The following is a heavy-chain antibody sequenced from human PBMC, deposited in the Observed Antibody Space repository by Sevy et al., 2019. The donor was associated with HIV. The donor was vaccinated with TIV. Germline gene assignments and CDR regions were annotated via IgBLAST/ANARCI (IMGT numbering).Heavy chain of an antibody. CDR2: IYPGDSDT. V-gene: IGHV5-51*01. J-gene: IGHJ5*02. CDR3: ARHGITMVRGGSFDP. Sequence: GESLKISCKGSGYSSTSYWIGWVRQMPGKGLEWMGIIYPGDSDTRYSPSFQGQVTISADKSISTAYLQWSSLKASDTAMYYCARHGITMVRGGSFDPWGQGTLVTVSS. CDR1: GYSSTSYW. D-gene: IGHD3-10*01.